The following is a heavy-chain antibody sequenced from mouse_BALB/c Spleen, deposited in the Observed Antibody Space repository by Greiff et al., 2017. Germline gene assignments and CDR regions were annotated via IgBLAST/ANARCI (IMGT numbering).Heavy chain of an antibody. CDR2: IRSKSNNYAT. V-gene: IGHV10-1*02. J-gene: IGHJ2*01. CDR1: GFTFNTYA. Sequence: EVKLVESGGGLVQPKGSLKLSCAASGFTFNTYAMNWVRQAPGKGLEWVARIRSKSNNYATYYADSVKDRFTISRDDSQSMLYLQMNNLKTEDTAMYYCVRRDFFDYWGQGTTLTVSS. CDR3: VRRDFFDY.